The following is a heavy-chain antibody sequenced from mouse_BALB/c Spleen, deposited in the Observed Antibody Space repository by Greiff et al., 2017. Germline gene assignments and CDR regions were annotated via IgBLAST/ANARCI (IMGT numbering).Heavy chain of an antibody. Sequence: QVQLQQPGAELVKPGASVKLSCKASGYTFTSYWMHWVKQRPGQGLEWIGEINPSNGRTNYNEKFKSKATLTVDKSSSTAYMQLSSLTSEDSAVYYCATGVEYWGQGNTLTVSS. CDR3: ATGVEY. CDR1: GYTFTSYW. V-gene: IGHV1S81*02. D-gene: IGHD4-1*01. CDR2: INPSNGRT. J-gene: IGHJ2*01.